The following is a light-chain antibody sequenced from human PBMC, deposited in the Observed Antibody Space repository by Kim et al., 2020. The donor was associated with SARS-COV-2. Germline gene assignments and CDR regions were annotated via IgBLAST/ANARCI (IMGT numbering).Light chain of an antibody. CDR2: GAS. Sequence: SPGERATRSCRASQSVSRSYLAWYQQKPGQAPRLLIYGASSRATGTPDRFSGSGSGTDFTLTISRLEPEDFAVYYCQQYGSSPRTFGGGTKVDIK. V-gene: IGKV3-20*01. CDR1: QSVSRSY. CDR3: QQYGSSPRT. J-gene: IGKJ4*02.